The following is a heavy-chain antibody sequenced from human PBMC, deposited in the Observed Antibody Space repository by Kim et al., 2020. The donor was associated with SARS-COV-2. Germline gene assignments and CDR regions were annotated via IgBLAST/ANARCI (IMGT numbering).Heavy chain of an antibody. Sequence: ADSVRGRFTISRDNSKNTLYLQMNSLRAEDTAVYYCARHRAGTGIEYFQHWGQGTLVTVSS. V-gene: IGHV3-53*01. D-gene: IGHD6-13*01. J-gene: IGHJ1*01. CDR3: ARHRAGTGIEYFQH.